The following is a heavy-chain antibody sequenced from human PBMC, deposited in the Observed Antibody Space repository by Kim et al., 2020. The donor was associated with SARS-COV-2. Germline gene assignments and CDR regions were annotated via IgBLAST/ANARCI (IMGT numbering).Heavy chain of an antibody. J-gene: IGHJ5*02. CDR3: AREEADIVATSNWFDP. Sequence: SVKVSCKASGGTFSSYAISWVRQAPGQGLEWMGGIIPIFGTANYAQKFQGRVTITADESTSTAYMELSSLRSEDTAVYYCAREEADIVATSNWFDPWGQGTLVTVSS. CDR1: GGTFSSYA. D-gene: IGHD5-12*01. CDR2: IIPIFGTA. V-gene: IGHV1-69*13.